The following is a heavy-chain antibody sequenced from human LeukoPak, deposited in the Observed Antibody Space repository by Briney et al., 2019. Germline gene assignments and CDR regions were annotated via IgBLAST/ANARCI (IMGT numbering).Heavy chain of an antibody. CDR3: ARGVAFDYCSGGSCPTPFADY. Sequence: TSETLSLTCTVSGDSISSSGYYWGWIRQPPGKGLEWNGYMYYSGSTYYNPSLKSRVTISVDTSKNQFSLKLSSVTAADTAVYYCARGVAFDYCSGGSCPTPFADYWGQGTLVTVSS. CDR1: GDSISSSGYY. D-gene: IGHD2-15*01. J-gene: IGHJ4*02. V-gene: IGHV4-31*03. CDR2: MYYSGST.